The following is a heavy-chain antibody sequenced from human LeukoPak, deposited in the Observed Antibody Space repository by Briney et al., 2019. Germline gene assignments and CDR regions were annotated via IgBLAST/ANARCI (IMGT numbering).Heavy chain of an antibody. V-gene: IGHV4-34*01. CDR1: GGSLSFYY. CDR3: ARTERLELDY. D-gene: IGHD1-1*01. J-gene: IGHJ4*02. Sequence: SETLSLTCGVDGGSLSFYYWSWIRQSPGKGLEWIAEISQNGDSYYNPSLKSRVTISLDTSKNQLSLQLNSVTPEDTAVYYCARTERLELDYWGQGTLVTVSS. CDR2: ISQNGDS.